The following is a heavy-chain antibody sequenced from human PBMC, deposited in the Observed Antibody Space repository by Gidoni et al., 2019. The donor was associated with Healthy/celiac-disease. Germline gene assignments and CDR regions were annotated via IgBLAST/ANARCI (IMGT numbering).Heavy chain of an antibody. V-gene: IGHV3-21*01. D-gene: IGHD1-26*01. CDR1: GFTFSSYS. J-gene: IGHJ5*02. CDR2: ISSSSSYI. CDR3: ARDPPGNSAGWFDP. Sequence: EVQLVESGGGLVKPGGSLRLSCAASGFTFSSYSMNWVRQAPGKGLEWVSSISSSSSYIYYADSVKGRFTISRDNAKNSLYLQMNSLRAEDTAVYYCARDPPGNSAGWFDPWGQGTLVTVSS.